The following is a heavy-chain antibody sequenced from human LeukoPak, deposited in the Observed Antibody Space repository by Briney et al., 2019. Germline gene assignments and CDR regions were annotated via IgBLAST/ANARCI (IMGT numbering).Heavy chain of an antibody. J-gene: IGHJ4*02. CDR3: AKLSLTYYYGSGSYYYFDY. D-gene: IGHD3-10*01. CDR2: ISGSGGST. V-gene: IGHV3-23*01. CDR1: GFTFSSYA. Sequence: GGSLRLSCAASGFTFSSYAMSWVRQAPGKGLEWVSAISGSGGSTYYADSVKGRFTISRDNSKNTLYLQMNSLRAEDTAVYYCAKLSLTYYYGSGSYYYFDYWGQGTLVTVSS.